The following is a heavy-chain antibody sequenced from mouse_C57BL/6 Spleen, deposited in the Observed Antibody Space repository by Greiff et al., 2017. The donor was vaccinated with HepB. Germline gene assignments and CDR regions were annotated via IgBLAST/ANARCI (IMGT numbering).Heavy chain of an antibody. D-gene: IGHD1-1*01. CDR3: TLYYYGNYYAMDY. CDR1: GFSFNTYA. CDR2: IRSKSNNYAT. V-gene: IGHV10-1*01. Sequence: EVMLVESGGGLVQPKGSLKLSCAASGFSFNTYAMNWVRQAPGKGLEWVARIRSKSNNYATYYADSVKDRFTISRDDSESMLYLQMNNLKNEDTAMYYCTLYYYGNYYAMDYWGQGTSVTVSS. J-gene: IGHJ4*01.